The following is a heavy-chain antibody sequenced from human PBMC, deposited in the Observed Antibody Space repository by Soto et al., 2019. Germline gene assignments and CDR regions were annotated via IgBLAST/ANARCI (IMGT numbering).Heavy chain of an antibody. V-gene: IGHV1-2*04. D-gene: IGHD5-18*01. CDR1: GYSFTGYS. J-gene: IGHJ4*02. Sequence: ASVKVSCKASGYSFTGYSMHWVRQAPGQGLEWMGWINPKNGATNYARKFQGWVTMIRDTSISTVYMELRNLKSDDTAVYYCAREGASGYSYGYFDYWGQGTLVTVSS. CDR3: AREGASGYSYGYFDY. CDR2: INPKNGAT.